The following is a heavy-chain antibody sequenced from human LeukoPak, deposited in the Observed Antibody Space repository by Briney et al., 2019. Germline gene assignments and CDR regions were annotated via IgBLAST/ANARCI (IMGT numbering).Heavy chain of an antibody. J-gene: IGHJ3*02. CDR1: GGSISSSSYY. D-gene: IGHD5-24*01. Sequence: PSETLSLTCTVSGGSISSSSYYWGWIRQPPGKGLECIGSIYYSGSTYYNPSLKSRVTISVDTSKNQFSLKLSFVTAADTAVYYCARGTVEGWLQLTAFDIWGQGTMVTVSS. CDR3: ARGTVEGWLQLTAFDI. CDR2: IYYSGST. V-gene: IGHV4-39*07.